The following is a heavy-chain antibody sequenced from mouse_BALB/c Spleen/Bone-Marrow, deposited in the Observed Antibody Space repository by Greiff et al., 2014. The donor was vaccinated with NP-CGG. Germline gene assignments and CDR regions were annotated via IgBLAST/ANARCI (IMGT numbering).Heavy chain of an antibody. CDR2: IDPENGNT. CDR3: ADYRYGGYFDD. Sequence: DVKLEQSGAELVKPGASVKLSCTASGFNFKDSYMHWVKQRPEQGLEWIGRIDPENGNTKYNAKFKGKATMTADTSSNTAYLQLSSLTSEDTVVYYCADYRYGGYFDDWGQGTTVTVSS. D-gene: IGHD2-14*01. CDR1: GFNFKDSY. V-gene: IGHV14-3*02. J-gene: IGHJ1*01.